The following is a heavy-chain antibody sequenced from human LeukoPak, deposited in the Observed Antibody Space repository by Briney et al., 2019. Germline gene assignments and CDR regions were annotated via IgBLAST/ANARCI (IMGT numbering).Heavy chain of an antibody. CDR1: GYTFVTYG. CDR3: ARDPYPGIAAPKNNCFDP. CDR2: ISVYNGNT. D-gene: IGHD6-13*01. Sequence: ASVKVSCKTSGYTFVTYGISWVRQAPGQGLEWMGWISVYNGNTKSAQKFQGRVTMTTDTSTSTAYMELRSLRSDDTAVYYCARDPYPGIAAPKNNCFDPWGQGTLVTVSS. V-gene: IGHV1-18*01. J-gene: IGHJ5*02.